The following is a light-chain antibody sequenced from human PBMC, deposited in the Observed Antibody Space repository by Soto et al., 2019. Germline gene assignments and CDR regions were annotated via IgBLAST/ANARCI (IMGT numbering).Light chain of an antibody. CDR1: QSVSRSY. Sequence: EIVWTQSPGTLSLSPGERATLSCRASQSVSRSYLAWYQQKPGQAPRLLIYGASSRATGIPDRFSGSGSGTDFTLTISRLDPEDFAVYYCQQYGSSPPITLGQRTRLQIK. CDR3: QQYGSSPPIT. CDR2: GAS. V-gene: IGKV3-20*01. J-gene: IGKJ5*01.